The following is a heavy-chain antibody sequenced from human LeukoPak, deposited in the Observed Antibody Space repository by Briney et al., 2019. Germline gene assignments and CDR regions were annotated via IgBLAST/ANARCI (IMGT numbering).Heavy chain of an antibody. Sequence: GGSLRLSCAASGFTFDDYDLNWVRQAPGKGLEWVSGISWNGRNTAYAESLKGRFTISRDNAKNSLYLQMNSLRAEDTAVYYCARVLSTITAGRATSDYWGQGTLVTVSS. CDR2: ISWNGRNT. J-gene: IGHJ4*02. D-gene: IGHD4-11*01. V-gene: IGHV3-20*04. CDR1: GFTFDDYD. CDR3: ARVLSTITAGRATSDY.